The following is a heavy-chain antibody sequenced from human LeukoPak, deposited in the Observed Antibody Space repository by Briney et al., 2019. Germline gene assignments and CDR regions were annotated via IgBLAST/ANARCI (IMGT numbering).Heavy chain of an antibody. V-gene: IGHV1-46*01. Sequence: GASVKVSCKASGYTFTSYYMHWVRQAPGQGLEWMGIINPSGGSTSYAQKFQGRVTMTRDTSTSTVYMELSSLRSEDTAVYYCTRDNLEAAIPSPTFFDYWGQGTLVTVSS. J-gene: IGHJ4*02. D-gene: IGHD2-2*02. CDR3: TRDNLEAAIPSPTFFDY. CDR1: GYTFTSYY. CDR2: INPSGGST.